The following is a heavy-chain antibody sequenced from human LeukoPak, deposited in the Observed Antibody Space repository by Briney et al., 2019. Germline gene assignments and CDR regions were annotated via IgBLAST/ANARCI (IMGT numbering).Heavy chain of an antibody. Sequence: SGTLSLTCTVSGGSITGHYWNWIRQTPGMRLEWIGYTSYSRTTIYNSYFKGRATMSIDTSKNQLYLNLTSVTATDTAVYYCAKLGHSDGWYLGAFDIWGQGTAVIVSS. V-gene: IGHV4-59*08. CDR2: TSYSRTT. D-gene: IGHD6-19*01. CDR1: GGSITGHY. J-gene: IGHJ3*02. CDR3: AKLGHSDGWYLGAFDI.